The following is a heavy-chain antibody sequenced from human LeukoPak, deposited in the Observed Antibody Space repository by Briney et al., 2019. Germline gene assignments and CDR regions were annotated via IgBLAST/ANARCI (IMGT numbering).Heavy chain of an antibody. CDR2: INPSGGST. CDR1: GYTFTSYY. CDR3: ARDPYSSGWLLEISFDY. V-gene: IGHV1-46*01. J-gene: IGHJ4*02. D-gene: IGHD6-19*01. Sequence: ASVKVSCKASGYTFTSYYMHWVRQAPGQGLEWMGIINPSGGSTGYAQKFQGRVTTTRDTSTSTVYMELSSLRSEDTAVYYCARDPYSSGWLLEISFDYWGQGTLVTVSS.